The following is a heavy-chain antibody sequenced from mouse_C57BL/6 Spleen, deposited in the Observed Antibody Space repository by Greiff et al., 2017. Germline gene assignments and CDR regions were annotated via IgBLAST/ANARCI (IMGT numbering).Heavy chain of an antibody. CDR3: APTRPPAWFAF. CDR1: GYAFSSYW. Sequence: QVQLKESGAELVKPGASVKISCKASGYAFSSYWMNWVKQRPGTGLEWIGQIYPGDGDPNYNGKFKGKATLTADKSSSTAYMQLSSLTSEDSSVYFCAPTRPPAWFAFWGQGTLVTVSA. V-gene: IGHV1-80*01. D-gene: IGHD6-1*01. CDR2: IYPGDGDP. J-gene: IGHJ3*01.